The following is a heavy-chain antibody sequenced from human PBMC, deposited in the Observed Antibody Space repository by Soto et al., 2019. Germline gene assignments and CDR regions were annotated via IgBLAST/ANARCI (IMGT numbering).Heavy chain of an antibody. Sequence: ETLALTYTFSADSFSGADYYWCWIRQPLGKGPEWIGYTYYNGDTKYNPALKSRVTMSVDTSKNQFSLRLSSVTAADTAVYFCARGPGYIDGWRTFDVWGWGILVTVS. D-gene: IGHD6-19*01. CDR1: ADSFSGADYY. J-gene: IGHJ4*02. V-gene: IGHV4-61*08. CDR3: ARGPGYIDGWRTFDV. CDR2: TYYNGDT.